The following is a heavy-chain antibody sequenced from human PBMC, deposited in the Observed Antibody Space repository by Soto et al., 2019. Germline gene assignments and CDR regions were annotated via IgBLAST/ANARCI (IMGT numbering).Heavy chain of an antibody. Sequence: QVRLLESGGGVAQPGRSLRLSCAASGFTFSSYDLHWVRQPQGKGLEWVAVISFDESSKYYAVSVRGRFTISRDNSKNTLSLEMNSLRAEDTAVYYCAKEVGSVAATSIWGQGTLVTVSS. CDR3: AKEVGSVAATSI. D-gene: IGHD6-19*01. J-gene: IGHJ4*02. CDR1: GFTFSSYD. V-gene: IGHV3-30*18. CDR2: ISFDESSK.